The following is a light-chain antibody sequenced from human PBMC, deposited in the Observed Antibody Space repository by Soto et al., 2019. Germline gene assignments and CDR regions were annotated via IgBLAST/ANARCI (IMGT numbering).Light chain of an antibody. CDR2: GVT. J-gene: IGLJ1*01. CDR1: SSDVGAYNY. CDR3: FSHRGGDSHV. V-gene: IGLV2-14*01. Sequence: QSVLAQPASVSGSPGQSITISCTGTSSDVGAYNYVSWYQQYPGKAPKLMIYGVTNRPSGVSNRFSGSKTGNTASLTISGLQAEDEADYYCFSHRGGDSHVFGTGTKVNV.